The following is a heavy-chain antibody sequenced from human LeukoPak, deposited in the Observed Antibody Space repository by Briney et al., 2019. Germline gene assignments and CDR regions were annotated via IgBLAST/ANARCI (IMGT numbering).Heavy chain of an antibody. Sequence: PGESLRLSCAASGFTFSTYTMNWDRQAPGKGLEWVSSISGSSRSIYYADSVKGRFTISRDNAKNSLYLQMNSLRAEDTAVYYCARNRQPGRDSSGYYYAYFQHWGQGTLATVSS. CDR2: ISGSSRSI. CDR1: GFTFSTYT. D-gene: IGHD3-22*01. CDR3: ARNRQPGRDSSGYYYAYFQH. J-gene: IGHJ1*01. V-gene: IGHV3-21*01.